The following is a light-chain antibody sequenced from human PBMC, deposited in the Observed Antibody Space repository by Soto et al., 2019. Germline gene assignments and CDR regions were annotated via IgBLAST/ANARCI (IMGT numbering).Light chain of an antibody. CDR3: QQSGSSPYT. J-gene: IGKJ2*01. Sequence: EIVLTQSPGTLSLSPGERATLSCRASQSVSSSYLAWYQQKPGQAPRLLIYGASSRATGIPDRFSGSGSGTDFTLTISRLVPEDYAVYYCQQSGSSPYTFGQGTMLEIK. CDR1: QSVSSSY. V-gene: IGKV3-20*01. CDR2: GAS.